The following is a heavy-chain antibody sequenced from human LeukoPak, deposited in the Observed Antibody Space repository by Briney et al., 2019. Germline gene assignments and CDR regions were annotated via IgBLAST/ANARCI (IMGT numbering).Heavy chain of an antibody. D-gene: IGHD3-3*01. V-gene: IGHV3-9*01. Sequence: SIGYADSVKGRFTISRDNAKNSLYLQMNSLRAEDTALYYCAKDLAAYYDFWSGYADAFDIWGQGTMVTVSS. J-gene: IGHJ3*02. CDR3: AKDLAAYYDFWSGYADAFDI. CDR2: SI.